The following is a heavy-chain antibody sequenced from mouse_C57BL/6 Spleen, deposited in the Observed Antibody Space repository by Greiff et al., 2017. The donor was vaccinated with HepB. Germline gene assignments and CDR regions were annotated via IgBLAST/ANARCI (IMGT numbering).Heavy chain of an antibody. CDR1: GYTFTSYW. Sequence: VQLQQPGAELVMPGASVKLSCKASGYTFTSYWMHWVKQRPGQGLEWIGEIDPSDSYTNYNQKFKGQSTLTGDKSSSTAYMQLSSLTSEDSAVYYCARSNGYYGTWFACWGQGTLVTVSA. CDR3: ARSNGYYGTWFAC. V-gene: IGHV1-69*01. D-gene: IGHD2-3*01. J-gene: IGHJ3*01. CDR2: IDPSDSYT.